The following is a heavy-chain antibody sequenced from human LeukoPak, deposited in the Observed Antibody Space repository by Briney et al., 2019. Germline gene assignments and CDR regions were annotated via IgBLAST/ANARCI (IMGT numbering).Heavy chain of an antibody. V-gene: IGHV1-8*01. D-gene: IGHD5-24*01. J-gene: IGHJ4*02. CDR2: MNPNSGNT. CDR1: GYTFTNYD. CDR3: ARDLPSYEMATTFDY. Sequence: ASVKVSCKASGYTFTNYDINWVRQATGQGLEWMGWMNPNSGNTGYAQKFQGRVTMTRNTSISTAYMELSSLRSEDTAVYYCARDLPSYEMATTFDYWGQGTLVTVSS.